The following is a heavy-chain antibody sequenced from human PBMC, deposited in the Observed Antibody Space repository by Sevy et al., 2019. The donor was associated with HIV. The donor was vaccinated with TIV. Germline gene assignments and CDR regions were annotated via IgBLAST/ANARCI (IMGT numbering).Heavy chain of an antibody. Sequence: GGSLRLSCAASGFTFSSYWMSWVRQAPGKGLEWVANIKQDGSEKYYVDSVKGRFTISRDNAKNSLYLQMNSLRAEDTAVYYCARVPAAILSRHYYGMDVWGQGTTVTVSS. CDR3: ARVPAAILSRHYYGMDV. V-gene: IGHV3-7*01. J-gene: IGHJ6*02. D-gene: IGHD2-2*02. CDR2: IKQDGSEK. CDR1: GFTFSSYW.